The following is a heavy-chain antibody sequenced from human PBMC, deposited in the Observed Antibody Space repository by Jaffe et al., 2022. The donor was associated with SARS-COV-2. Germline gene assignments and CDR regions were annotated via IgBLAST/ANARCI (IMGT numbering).Heavy chain of an antibody. CDR2: IANKADGETT. CDR1: GFAFTDAW. J-gene: IGHJ6*03. CDR3: TTVAGRRNSRYYYYYMDV. D-gene: IGHD1-1*01. V-gene: IGHV3-15*04. Sequence: EVQLMESGGGLAEPGGSLRLSCAASGFAFTDAWMTWVRQAPGKGLEWVGHIANKADGETTTSTAPVKGRFTISRDASKNTLFLQMNSLKTEDTGVYYCTTVAGRRNSRYYYYYMDVWGKGTTVTVSS.